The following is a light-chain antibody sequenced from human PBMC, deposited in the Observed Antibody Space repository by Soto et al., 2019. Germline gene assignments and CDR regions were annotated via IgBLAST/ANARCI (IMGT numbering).Light chain of an antibody. Sequence: EILMTQSPSTLSVSHGESAPLSCGASQSVSSRLAWYQQKPGQAPRLLSYGASTRATGIPARFSGSGSGTEFSLTISSLQYEDFAVYYCQQYNNWHLITFGQGTRLEIK. V-gene: IGKV3-15*01. J-gene: IGKJ5*01. CDR3: QQYNNWHLIT. CDR1: QSVSSR. CDR2: GAS.